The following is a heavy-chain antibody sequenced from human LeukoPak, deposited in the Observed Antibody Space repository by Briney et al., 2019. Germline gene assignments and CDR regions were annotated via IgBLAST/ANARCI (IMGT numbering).Heavy chain of an antibody. CDR2: INPNSGGT. V-gene: IGHV1-2*02. D-gene: IGHD2-2*01. J-gene: IGHJ4*02. CDR3: ARGDIVVVPAASQFDY. Sequence: GASVKVSCKASGYTFTGYYMHWVRQAPGQGLEWMGWINPNSGGTNYAQKFQGRVTMTRDTSISTAYMELSRLRSDDTAVHYCARGDIVVVPAASQFDYWGQGTLVTVSS. CDR1: GYTFTGYY.